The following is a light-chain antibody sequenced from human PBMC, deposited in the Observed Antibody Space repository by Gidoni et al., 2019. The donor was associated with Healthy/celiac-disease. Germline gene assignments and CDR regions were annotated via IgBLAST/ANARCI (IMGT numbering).Light chain of an antibody. CDR3: QQSYSTPRT. CDR2: AAS. V-gene: IGKV1-39*01. CDR1: QSISSY. J-gene: IGKJ1*01. Sequence: IQMTQSPSSLSASVGDRVTITCRASQSISSYLNWYQQKPGKATKLLIYAASSLQSGVPSRFSGTGSGTDFTLTISRLQPEDVATYYCQQSYSTPRTFGQGTKVEIK.